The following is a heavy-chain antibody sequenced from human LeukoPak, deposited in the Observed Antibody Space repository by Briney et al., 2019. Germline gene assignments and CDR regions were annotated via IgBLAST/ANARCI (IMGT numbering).Heavy chain of an antibody. CDR2: IIPIFGTA. CDR1: GYTFTSYG. J-gene: IGHJ3*02. Sequence: SVKVSCKASGYTFTSYGISWVRQAPGQGLEWMGGIIPIFGTANYAQKFQGRVTNTADKSTSTAYMALSSLRSEGTAVYYCARDSSVAGPDAFDIWGQGTMVTVSS. CDR3: ARDSSVAGPDAFDI. D-gene: IGHD6-19*01. V-gene: IGHV1-69*06.